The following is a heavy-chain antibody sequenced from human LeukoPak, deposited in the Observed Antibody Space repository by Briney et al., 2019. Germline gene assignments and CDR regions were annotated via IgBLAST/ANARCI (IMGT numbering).Heavy chain of an antibody. CDR1: GGSISSYY. CDR2: IYTSGST. CDR3: AREYSSSPGYFQH. D-gene: IGHD6-6*01. J-gene: IGHJ1*01. V-gene: IGHV4-4*07. Sequence: SETLSLTCTVSGGSISSYYWSWVRQPPGKGLEWIGRIYTSGSTNYNPSLKSRVTMSVDTSKNQFSLKLSSVTAADTAVYYCAREYSSSPGYFQHWGQGTLVTVSS.